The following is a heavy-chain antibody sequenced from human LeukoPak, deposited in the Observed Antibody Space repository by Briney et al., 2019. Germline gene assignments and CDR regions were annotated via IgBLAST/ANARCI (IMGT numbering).Heavy chain of an antibody. Sequence: GGSLRLSCTASGFTFGDYAMSWVRQAPGKGLEWVGFIRSKAYGGTTEYAASVKGRFTISRDDSKSIAYLQMNSLKTEDTAVYYCTRDRDYGDYGDPFQHWGQGTLVTVSS. CDR2: IRSKAYGGTT. J-gene: IGHJ1*01. V-gene: IGHV3-49*04. D-gene: IGHD4-17*01. CDR3: TRDRDYGDYGDPFQH. CDR1: GFTFGDYA.